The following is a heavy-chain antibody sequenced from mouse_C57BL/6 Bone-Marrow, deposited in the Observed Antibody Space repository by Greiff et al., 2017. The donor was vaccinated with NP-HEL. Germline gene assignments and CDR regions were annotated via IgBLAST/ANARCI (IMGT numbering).Heavy chain of an antibody. CDR3: ARWGLLLYAMDY. Sequence: SGPVLVKPGASVKMSCKASGYTFTDYYMNWVKQSHGKSLEWIGVINPYNGGTSYNQKFKGKATLTVDKSSSTAYMELNSLTSEDSAVYYCARWGLLLYAMDYWGQGTSVTVSS. J-gene: IGHJ4*01. V-gene: IGHV1-19*01. CDR1: GYTFTDYY. CDR2: INPYNGGT. D-gene: IGHD2-3*01.